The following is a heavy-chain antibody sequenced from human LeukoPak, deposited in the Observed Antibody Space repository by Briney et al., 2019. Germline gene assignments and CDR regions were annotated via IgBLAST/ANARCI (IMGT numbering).Heavy chain of an antibody. D-gene: IGHD6-19*01. Sequence: PGGSLRLSCAASGFTFSSYSMNWVRQAPGKGLEWVSSISSSSSYIYYADSVKGRFTISRDNAKNSLYLQMNSLRAEDMALYYCAKDTQPFLAVAGTLDYWGQGTLVTVSS. J-gene: IGHJ4*02. V-gene: IGHV3-21*04. CDR3: AKDTQPFLAVAGTLDY. CDR1: GFTFSSYS. CDR2: ISSSSSYI.